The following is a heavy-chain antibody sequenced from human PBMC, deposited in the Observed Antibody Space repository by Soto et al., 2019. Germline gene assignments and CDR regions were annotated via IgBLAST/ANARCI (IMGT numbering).Heavy chain of an antibody. CDR3: ANDSYSSSSRHFDY. Sequence: GGSLRLSCAASGFTFSSYGMHWVRQAPGKGLEWVAVISYDGSNKYYADSVKGRFTISRDNSKNTLYLQMNSLRAEDTAVYYCANDSYSSSSRHFDYWGHGTLVTVSS. J-gene: IGHJ4*01. V-gene: IGHV3-30*18. CDR2: ISYDGSNK. CDR1: GFTFSSYG. D-gene: IGHD6-6*01.